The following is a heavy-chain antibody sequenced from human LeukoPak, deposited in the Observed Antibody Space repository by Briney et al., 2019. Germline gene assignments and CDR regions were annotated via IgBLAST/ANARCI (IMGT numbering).Heavy chain of an antibody. J-gene: IGHJ4*02. V-gene: IGHV3-23*01. Sequence: PGGSLRLSCAASGFTFSSYAMSWVRQAPGKGLEWVSAISGSGGSTYYADSVKGRFTISRDNSKNTLYLQMNSLRAEDTAVYYCAKSGSGGYSGYDYGYYFDYWGQGTLVTVSS. D-gene: IGHD5-12*01. CDR1: GFTFSSYA. CDR2: ISGSGGST. CDR3: AKSGSGGYSGYDYGYYFDY.